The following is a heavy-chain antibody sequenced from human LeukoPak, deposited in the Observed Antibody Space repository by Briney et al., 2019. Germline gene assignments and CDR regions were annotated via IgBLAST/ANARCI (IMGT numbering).Heavy chain of an antibody. D-gene: IGHD3-22*01. CDR1: GDSISSYY. CDR2: IHYSGST. J-gene: IGHJ4*02. CDR3: ARGYDSSGYYPLNY. Sequence: PSETLSLTCTVSGDSISSYYWSWIRQSPGKGLEWIGYIHYSGSTDYNPSLKSRVTISVDTSKNQFSLKLSSVTAADTAVYYCARGYDSSGYYPLNYWGQGTLVTVSS. V-gene: IGHV4-59*12.